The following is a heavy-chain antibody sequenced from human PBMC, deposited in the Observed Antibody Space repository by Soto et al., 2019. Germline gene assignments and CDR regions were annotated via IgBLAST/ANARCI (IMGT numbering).Heavy chain of an antibody. CDR2: ISGSGGST. Sequence: GGSLRLSCAASGVTFSSYAMSWVRQAPGKGLEWVSAISGSGGSTYYADSVKGRFTISRDNSKNTLYLQMNSLRAEDTAVYYCAKHKDIVVLPADRCMDVWGPGTTVTVSS. D-gene: IGHD2-2*01. CDR3: AKHKDIVVLPADRCMDV. V-gene: IGHV3-23*01. J-gene: IGHJ6*02. CDR1: GVTFSSYA.